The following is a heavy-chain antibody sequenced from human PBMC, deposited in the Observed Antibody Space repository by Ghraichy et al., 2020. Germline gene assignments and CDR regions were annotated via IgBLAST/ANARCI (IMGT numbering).Heavy chain of an antibody. Sequence: GESLNISCAASGFTFSSYAMSWVRQAPGQGLEWVSAISGSGGSTYYADSVKGRFTISRDNSKNTLYLQMNSLRADDTAVYYCAKDHITYSYGYEAASDYWGQGTLVTVSS. CDR3: AKDHITYSYGYEAASDY. CDR2: ISGSGGST. V-gene: IGHV3-23*01. D-gene: IGHD5-18*01. J-gene: IGHJ4*02. CDR1: GFTFSSYA.